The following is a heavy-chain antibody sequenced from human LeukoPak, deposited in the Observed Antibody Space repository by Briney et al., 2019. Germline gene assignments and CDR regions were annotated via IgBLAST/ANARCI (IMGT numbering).Heavy chain of an antibody. D-gene: IGHD3-9*01. V-gene: IGHV1-18*01. J-gene: IGHJ4*02. CDR1: GYTFTSYG. Sequence: VASVKVSCKASGYTFTSYGISWVRQAHRQGLEWMGWTSAYNGNTNYAQKLQGRVTMTTDTSTSTAYMELRSLRSDDTAVYYCASARAGYFDWLLNYWGQGTLVTVSS. CDR3: ASARAGYFDWLLNY. CDR2: TSAYNGNT.